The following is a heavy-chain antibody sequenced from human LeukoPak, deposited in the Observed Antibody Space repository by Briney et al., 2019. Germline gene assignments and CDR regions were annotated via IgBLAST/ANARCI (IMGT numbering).Heavy chain of an antibody. V-gene: IGHV3-7*01. J-gene: IGHJ4*02. D-gene: IGHD3-3*01. CDR2: IKQDGSEK. CDR1: GFTFSSYW. Sequence: GGSLRLSCAASGFTFSSYWMNWVRQAPGKGLEWVANIKQDGSEKYYVDSVKGRFTISRDNAKKSLYLQMNSLRAEDTAVYYCARDDFWSGYSQFDYWGQGILVTVSS. CDR3: ARDDFWSGYSQFDY.